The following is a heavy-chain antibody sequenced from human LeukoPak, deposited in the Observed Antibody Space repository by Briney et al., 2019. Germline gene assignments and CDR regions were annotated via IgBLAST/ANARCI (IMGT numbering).Heavy chain of an antibody. CDR3: AKDRCSNGIGCYYYYMEV. D-gene: IGHD2-8*01. CDR2: ISGSGRSDI. CDR1: GFTFNNYA. J-gene: IGHJ6*03. Sequence: GGSLRLSCAASGFTFNNYAMSWVRQAPGKGLEWVSAISGSGRSDIYYTDSVKGRFTISRDNSNNILYLQMNSLRTEDTAVYYCAKDRCSNGIGCYYYYMEVWGKGTTVTISS. V-gene: IGHV3-23*01.